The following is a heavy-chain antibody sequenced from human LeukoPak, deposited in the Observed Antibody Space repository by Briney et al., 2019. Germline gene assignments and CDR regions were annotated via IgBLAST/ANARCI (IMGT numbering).Heavy chain of an antibody. CDR3: ARHAFQYSYGYYFDY. CDR2: IYTSGST. CDR1: GASISSYY. J-gene: IGHJ4*02. Sequence: PSETLSLTCTVSGASISSYYWSWVRQPPGKGLEWVGYIYTSGSTNYNPSLKSRVTISVDTSKNQFSLKLSSVTAADTAVYYCARHAFQYSYGYYFDYWGQGTLVTVSS. D-gene: IGHD5-18*01. V-gene: IGHV4-4*09.